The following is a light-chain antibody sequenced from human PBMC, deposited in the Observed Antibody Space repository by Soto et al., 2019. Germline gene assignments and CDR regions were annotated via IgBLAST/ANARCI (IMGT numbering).Light chain of an antibody. CDR1: QSVSSY. CDR3: QQYGSSPPD. CDR2: GAS. V-gene: IGKV3-20*01. Sequence: EIVMTQSPATLAVSPGERATLSCRASQSVSSYLAWYQQKPGQAPRLLIYGASSRATGIPDRFSGSGSGTDFTLTISRLEPEDFAVYYCQQYGSSPPDFGQGTRLEIK. J-gene: IGKJ5*01.